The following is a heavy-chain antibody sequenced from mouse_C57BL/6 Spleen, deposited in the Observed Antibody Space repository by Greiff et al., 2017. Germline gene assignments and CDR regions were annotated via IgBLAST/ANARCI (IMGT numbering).Heavy chain of an antibody. D-gene: IGHD2-4*01. CDR3: ARGPYYDYDEGYAMDY. CDR2: LSSGSSTI. Sequence: EVKLMESGGGLVKPGGSLKLSCAASGFTFSDYGMHWVRQAPEKGLEWVAYLSSGSSTIYYADTVKGRFTISRDNAKNTLFLQMTSLRSEDTAMYYCARGPYYDYDEGYAMDYWGQGTSVTVSS. V-gene: IGHV5-17*01. J-gene: IGHJ4*01. CDR1: GFTFSDYG.